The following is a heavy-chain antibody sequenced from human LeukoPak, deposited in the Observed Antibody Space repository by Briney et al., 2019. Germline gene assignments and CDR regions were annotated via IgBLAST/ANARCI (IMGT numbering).Heavy chain of an antibody. Sequence: AGGSLRLSCAASGFTFSSYGMHWVRQAPGKGLEWVAVIWYDGSNKYYADSVKGRFTISRDSSKNTLYLQMNSLRAEDTAVYYCAKDTRYYDSSGYYRLDYWGQGTLVTVSS. CDR3: AKDTRYYDSSGYYRLDY. CDR1: GFTFSSYG. D-gene: IGHD3-22*01. V-gene: IGHV3-33*06. CDR2: IWYDGSNK. J-gene: IGHJ4*02.